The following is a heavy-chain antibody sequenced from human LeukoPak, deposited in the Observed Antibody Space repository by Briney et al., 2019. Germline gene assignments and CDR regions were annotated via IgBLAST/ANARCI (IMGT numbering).Heavy chain of an antibody. J-gene: IGHJ4*02. CDR2: IYHSGST. V-gene: IGHV4-30-2*01. D-gene: IGHD2-15*01. CDR1: GGSISSGGYS. Sequence: PSETLSLTCAVSGGSISSGGYSWSWIRQPPGKGLEWIGYIYHSGSTYYNPSLKSRVTISVDRSKNRFSLKLSSVTAADTAVYYCARARHWPDGGKEYYFDYWGQGTLVTVSS. CDR3: ARARHWPDGGKEYYFDY.